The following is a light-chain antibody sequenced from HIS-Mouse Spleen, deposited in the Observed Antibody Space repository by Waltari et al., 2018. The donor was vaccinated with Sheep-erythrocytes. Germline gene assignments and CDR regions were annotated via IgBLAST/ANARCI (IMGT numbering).Light chain of an antibody. V-gene: IGLV2-8*01. CDR3: SSYAGSNNWV. CDR1: SSDVGGYNY. J-gene: IGLJ3*02. Sequence: QSALTQPPSASGSPGQSVPLACTGTSSDVGGYNYVPWYQQNPGKAPKLMFYEVSKRPSGVPDRFSGSKSGNTASLTVSGLQAEDEADYYCSSYAGSNNWVFGGGTKLTVL. CDR2: EVS.